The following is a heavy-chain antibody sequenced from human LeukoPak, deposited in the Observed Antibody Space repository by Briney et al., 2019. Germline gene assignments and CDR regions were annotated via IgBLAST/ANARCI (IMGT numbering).Heavy chain of an antibody. CDR2: ISSSSSYI. V-gene: IGHV3-21*01. D-gene: IGHD4-17*01. Sequence: PGRSLRLSCAASGFSFSTYSMNWVRQAPGKGLEWVSSISSSSSYIYYADSVRGRFTISRDNAKNSLYLQMNSLRAEDTAVYFCARDNYYGDYTIDYWGQGTLVTVSS. J-gene: IGHJ4*02. CDR3: ARDNYYGDYTIDY. CDR1: GFSFSTYS.